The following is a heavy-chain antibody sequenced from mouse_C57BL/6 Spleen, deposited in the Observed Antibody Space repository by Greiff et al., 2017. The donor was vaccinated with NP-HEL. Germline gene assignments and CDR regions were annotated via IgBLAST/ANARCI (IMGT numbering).Heavy chain of an antibody. V-gene: IGHV1-62-2*01. CDR3: ARHGGPIYYYGSSLSWFAY. D-gene: IGHD1-1*01. CDR2: FYPGSGSI. CDR1: GYTFTEYT. J-gene: IGHJ3*01. Sequence: VQLVESGAELVKPGASVKLSCKASGYTFTEYTIHWVKQRSGQGLEWIGWFYPGSGSIKYNEKFKDKATLTADKSSSTVYMELSRLTSEDSAVYFCARHGGPIYYYGSSLSWFAYWGQGTLVTVSA.